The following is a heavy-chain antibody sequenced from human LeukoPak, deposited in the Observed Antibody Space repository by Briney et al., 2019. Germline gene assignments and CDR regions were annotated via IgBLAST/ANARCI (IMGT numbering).Heavy chain of an antibody. J-gene: IGHJ4*02. CDR1: GFTFSSYA. V-gene: IGHV3-23*01. D-gene: IGHD3-10*01. Sequence: SGGSLRLSCAASGFTFSSYAMSWVRQAPGKGLEWVSAISGSGGSTYYADSVKGRFTISRDNSKNTLYLQMNSLRAEDTAVYCCAKDGVPNYYGSGSYLDYWGQGTLVTVSS. CDR3: AKDGVPNYYGSGSYLDY. CDR2: ISGSGGST.